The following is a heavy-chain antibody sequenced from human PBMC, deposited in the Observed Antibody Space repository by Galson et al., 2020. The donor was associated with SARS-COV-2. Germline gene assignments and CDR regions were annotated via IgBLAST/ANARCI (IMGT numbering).Heavy chain of an antibody. D-gene: IGHD3-22*01. CDR3: ARSMIVVVITACDAFDI. Sequence: ETSETLSLTCAVYGGSFSGYYWTWIRQPPGKGLEWIGEINHSGSTNYNPSLKSRVTISVDTSKNQFSLKLSSVTAADTAVYYCARSMIVVVITACDAFDIWGQGTMVTVSS. CDR1: GGSFSGYY. CDR2: INHSGST. J-gene: IGHJ3*02. V-gene: IGHV4-34*01.